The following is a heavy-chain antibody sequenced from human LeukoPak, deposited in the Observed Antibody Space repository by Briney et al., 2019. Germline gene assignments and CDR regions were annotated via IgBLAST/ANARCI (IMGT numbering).Heavy chain of an antibody. D-gene: IGHD4-17*01. V-gene: IGHV4-34*01. CDR3: ASPGRYGDYPS. CDR2: INHSGST. CDR1: GGSFSGYY. Sequence: SETLSLTCAVYGGSFSGYYWSWIRQPPGKGLEWIGEINHSGSTNYNPSVKSRVTISVDTSKNQSSLKLSSVTAADTAVYYCASPGRYGDYPSWGQRTLVTVSS. J-gene: IGHJ4*02.